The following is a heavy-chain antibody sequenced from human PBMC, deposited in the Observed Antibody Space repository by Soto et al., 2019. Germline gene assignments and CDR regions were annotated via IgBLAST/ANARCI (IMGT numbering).Heavy chain of an antibody. CDR1: GFSLSTSGVG. D-gene: IGHD3-10*01. Sequence: QITLKESGPTLVKPTQTLTLTCTFSGFSLSTSGVGVGWIRQPPGKALEWLALIYWDDDKRYSPFLKSRLTIPKDTSTDQVVLTMTNMVPVDTATYYCTRGSGSLDAFDIWGQGTMVTVSS. V-gene: IGHV2-5*02. J-gene: IGHJ3*02. CDR2: IYWDDDK. CDR3: TRGSGSLDAFDI.